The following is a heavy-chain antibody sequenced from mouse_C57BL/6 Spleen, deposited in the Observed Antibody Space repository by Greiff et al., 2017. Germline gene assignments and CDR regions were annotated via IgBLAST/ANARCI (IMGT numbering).Heavy chain of an antibody. V-gene: IGHV1-82*01. CDR2: IYPGDGDT. J-gene: IGHJ2*01. CDR3: ARREAYDCDY. CDR1: GYAFSSSW. Sequence: VQLQQSGPELVKPGASVKISCKASGYAFSSSWMNWVKQRPGKGLEWIGRIYPGDGDTNYNGKFKGKATLTADKSSSTAYMQLSSLTSEDSAVYFCARREAYDCDYWGQGTTLTVSS. D-gene: IGHD6-5*01.